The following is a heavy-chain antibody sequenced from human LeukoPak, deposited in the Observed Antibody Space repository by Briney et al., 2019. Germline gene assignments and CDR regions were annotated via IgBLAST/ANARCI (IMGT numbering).Heavy chain of an antibody. J-gene: IGHJ5*02. Sequence: SETLSLTCTVSGASISSNSYYWGWIRQPPGKGLEWIGYIYYSGSTNYNPSLKSRVTISVDTSKNQFSLKLSSVTAADTAVYYCARGIAARLNWFDPWGQGTLVTVSS. CDR3: ARGIAARLNWFDP. CDR1: GASISSNSYY. V-gene: IGHV4-61*05. D-gene: IGHD6-6*01. CDR2: IYYSGST.